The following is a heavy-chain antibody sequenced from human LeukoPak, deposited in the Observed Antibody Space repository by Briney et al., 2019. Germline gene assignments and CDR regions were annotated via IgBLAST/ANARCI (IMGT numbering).Heavy chain of an antibody. CDR1: GFTFSSYG. CDR3: ATSLYCSGGSCYYRYFDY. CDR2: ISSSSSTI. J-gene: IGHJ4*02. D-gene: IGHD2-15*01. V-gene: IGHV3-48*04. Sequence: GSLRLSCAASGFTFSSYGMNWVRQAPGKGLEWVSYISSSSSTIYYADSVKGRFTISRDNAENSLYLQMNSLRAEDTAVYYCATSLYCSGGSCYYRYFDYWGQGTLVTVSS.